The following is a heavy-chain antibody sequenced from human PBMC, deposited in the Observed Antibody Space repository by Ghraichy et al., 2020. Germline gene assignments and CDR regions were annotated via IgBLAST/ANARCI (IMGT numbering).Heavy chain of an antibody. CDR2: ISGSGCST. D-gene: IGHD3-16*02. CDR1: GFTFSSYA. V-gene: IGHV3-23*01. Sequence: GGSLRLSCAASGFTFSSYAMSWVHQAPGKGLEWVSAISGSGCSTYYADSVKGRFTISRDNSKNTLYLQMNSLRAEDTAVYYCAKGSLSFGGVLGMGGSDYCGLGPLLTVSS. CDR3: AKGSLSFGGVLGMGGSDY. J-gene: IGHJ4*02.